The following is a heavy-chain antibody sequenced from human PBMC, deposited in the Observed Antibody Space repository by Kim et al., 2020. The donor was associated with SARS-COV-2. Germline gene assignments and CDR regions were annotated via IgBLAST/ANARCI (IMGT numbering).Heavy chain of an antibody. Sequence: SVKVSCKASGGTFSSYAISWVRQAPGQGLEWMGGIIPIFGTENYAQKFQGRVTITADESTSTAYMELSSLRSEDTAVYYCVRGAYCGGDCWGYFDYWGQGTLVTVSS. CDR3: VRGAYCGGDCWGYFDY. D-gene: IGHD2-21*02. CDR1: GGTFSSYA. CDR2: IIPIFGTE. V-gene: IGHV1-69*13. J-gene: IGHJ4*02.